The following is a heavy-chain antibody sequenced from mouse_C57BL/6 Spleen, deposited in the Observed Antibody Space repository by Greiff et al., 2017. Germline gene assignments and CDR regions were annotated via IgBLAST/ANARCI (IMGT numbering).Heavy chain of an antibody. J-gene: IGHJ4*01. CDR1: GFTFSSYA. D-gene: IGHD1-1*01. Sequence: EVKLVESGGGLVKPGGSLKLSCAASGFTFSSYAMSWVRQTPEKRLEWVATISDGGSYTYYPDNVKGRFPISRDNAKNNLYLQMSHLKSEDTAMYYCARDKDCYGSSDGGYAMDYWGQGTSVTVSS. CDR2: ISDGGSYT. V-gene: IGHV5-4*01. CDR3: ARDKDCYGSSDGGYAMDY.